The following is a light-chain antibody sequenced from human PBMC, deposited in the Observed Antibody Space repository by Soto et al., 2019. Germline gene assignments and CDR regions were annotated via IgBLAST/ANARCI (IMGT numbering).Light chain of an antibody. CDR1: QSVSNSY. CDR3: QQYDSSPPIT. CDR2: DAS. Sequence: ELVLTQSPGTLSLSPGDRATLSCRANQSVSNSYLAWYQQRFGQAPRLLIYDASRRATGIPDRFSGSGSGTDFTLTISGLEPEDFAVYYCQQYDSSPPITFGQGTRLEIK. V-gene: IGKV3-20*01. J-gene: IGKJ5*01.